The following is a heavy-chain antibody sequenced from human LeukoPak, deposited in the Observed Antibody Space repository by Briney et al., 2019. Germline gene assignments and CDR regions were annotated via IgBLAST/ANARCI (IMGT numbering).Heavy chain of an antibody. CDR3: ASAEHCSSTSCYGFDP. CDR2: IIPIFGTA. Sequence: ASVKVSCKASGGTFSSYAISWVRQAPGQGLEWMGGIIPIFGTANYAQKFQGRVTITADESTSTAYMELSSLRSEDTAVYYCASAEHCSSTSCYGFDPWGQGTLVTVSS. CDR1: GGTFSSYA. D-gene: IGHD2-2*01. V-gene: IGHV1-69*13. J-gene: IGHJ5*02.